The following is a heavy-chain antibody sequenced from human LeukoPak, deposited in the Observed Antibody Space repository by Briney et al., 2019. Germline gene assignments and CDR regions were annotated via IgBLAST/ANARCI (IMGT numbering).Heavy chain of an antibody. CDR3: AKYPSGAYDFWSGYYHAEYFQH. J-gene: IGHJ1*01. D-gene: IGHD3-3*01. V-gene: IGHV3-7*01. Sequence: GGSLRLSCAASGFTFSNYWMSWVRQAPGKGLEWVANIKQDGSEKYYVDSVKGRFTISRDNAKNSLYLQMNSLRAEDTAVYYCAKYPSGAYDFWSGYYHAEYFQHWGQGTLVTVSS. CDR1: GFTFSNYW. CDR2: IKQDGSEK.